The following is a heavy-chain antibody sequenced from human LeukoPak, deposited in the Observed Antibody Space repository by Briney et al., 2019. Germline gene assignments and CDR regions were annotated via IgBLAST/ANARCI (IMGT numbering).Heavy chain of an antibody. Sequence: GGSLRLSCAASGFTFSSYWMHWVRHAPGKGLVWVSRINSDGSSTSYADSVKGRFTISRDNAKNTLYLQMNSLRAEDTAVYYCARAANWGAFDIWGQGTMVTVSS. V-gene: IGHV3-74*01. D-gene: IGHD7-27*01. CDR2: INSDGSST. CDR3: ARAANWGAFDI. CDR1: GFTFSSYW. J-gene: IGHJ3*02.